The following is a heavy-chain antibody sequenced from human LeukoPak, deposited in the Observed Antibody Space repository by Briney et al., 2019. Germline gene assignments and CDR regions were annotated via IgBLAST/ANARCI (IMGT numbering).Heavy chain of an antibody. CDR3: ARTMIVVWADAFDI. J-gene: IGHJ3*02. Sequence: PSETLSLTCTVSGYSISSGYYWGWIRQPPGKGLEWIGSIYHSGSTYYDPSLKSRVTISVYTSKNQFSLKLSSVTAADTAVYYCARTMIVVWADAFDIWGQGTMVTVSS. CDR2: IYHSGST. CDR1: GYSISSGYY. D-gene: IGHD3-22*01. V-gene: IGHV4-38-2*02.